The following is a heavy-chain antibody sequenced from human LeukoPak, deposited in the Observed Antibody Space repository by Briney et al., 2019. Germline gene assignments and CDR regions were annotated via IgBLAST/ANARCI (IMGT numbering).Heavy chain of an antibody. V-gene: IGHV1-8*01. Sequence: EASVKVSCKASGYTFTSYEINWVRQATGQGLEWMGWMNPNSGNTGYAQKFQGGVTMTRNTSISTAYMELSSLRSGDTAVYYCARYSYGNTDYWGQGTLVTVSS. CDR2: MNPNSGNT. J-gene: IGHJ4*02. CDR3: ARYSYGNTDY. CDR1: GYTFTSYE. D-gene: IGHD5-18*01.